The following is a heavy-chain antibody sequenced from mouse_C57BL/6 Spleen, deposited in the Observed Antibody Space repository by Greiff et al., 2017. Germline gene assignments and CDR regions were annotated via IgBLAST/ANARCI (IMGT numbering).Heavy chain of an antibody. Sequence: QVQLQQSGAELARPGASVKLSCKASGYTFTSYGISWVKQRTGQGLEWIGEIYPRSGNTYYNEKFKGKATLTADKSSSTAYMELRSLTSEDSAVYFCARCGYDGYYFDYWGQGTTLTVSS. CDR2: IYPRSGNT. V-gene: IGHV1-81*01. CDR1: GYTFTSYG. D-gene: IGHD2-2*01. CDR3: ARCGYDGYYFDY. J-gene: IGHJ2*01.